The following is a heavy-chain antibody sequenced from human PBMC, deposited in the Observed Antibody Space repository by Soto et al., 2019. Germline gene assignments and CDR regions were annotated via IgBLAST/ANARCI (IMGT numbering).Heavy chain of an antibody. V-gene: IGHV4-59*01. Sequence: QVRLQESGPGLVKPSETLSLTCTVSGGSISRYYWSWIRQPPGKGLEWIGYLYTTGSTIYNPSLKSRVTISVDTSKNQFSLKLNSLTDADTAVYYCARDLWGYCGTDCYPLDVWGQGTTVPVSS. J-gene: IGHJ6*02. CDR3: ARDLWGYCGTDCYPLDV. D-gene: IGHD2-21*02. CDR1: GGSISRYY. CDR2: LYTTGST.